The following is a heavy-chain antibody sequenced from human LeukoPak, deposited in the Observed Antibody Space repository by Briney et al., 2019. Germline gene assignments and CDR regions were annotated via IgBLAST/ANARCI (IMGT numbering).Heavy chain of an antibody. CDR1: GGTFGSYA. D-gene: IGHD2-8*02. CDR3: ARGFGTAAVWFDP. Sequence: ASVKVSCKASGGTFGSYAISWVRQAPGQGLEWMGRIIPILGIANYAQKFQGRVTITADKSTSTAYMELSSLRSEDTAVYYCARGFGTAAVWFDPWGQGTLVTVSS. V-gene: IGHV1-69*04. J-gene: IGHJ5*02. CDR2: IIPILGIA.